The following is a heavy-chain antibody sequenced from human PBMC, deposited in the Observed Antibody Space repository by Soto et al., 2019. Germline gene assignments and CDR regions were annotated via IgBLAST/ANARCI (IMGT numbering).Heavy chain of an antibody. CDR1: GFTFGSYG. CDR2: IWYDGNNK. D-gene: IGHD5-18*01. J-gene: IGHJ4*02. CDR3: AREVHTAMAPSFEY. Sequence: GGSLRLSCVASGFTFGSYGMHWVRQAPGKGLEWVAVIWYDGNNKNYADSVKGRFTISRDNSKNTLYLQINSPRAEDTAVYYCAREVHTAMAPSFEYWGQGTPVTVSS. V-gene: IGHV3-33*01.